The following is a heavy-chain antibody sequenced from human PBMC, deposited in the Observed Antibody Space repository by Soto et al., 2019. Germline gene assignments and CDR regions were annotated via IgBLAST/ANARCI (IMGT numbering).Heavy chain of an antibody. D-gene: IGHD6-19*01. CDR1: GFTFSSYG. J-gene: IGHJ4*02. Sequence: XGSLRLSCTASGFTFSSYGMHWVRQAPGKGLEWVAVISYDGSNKYYADSVKGRFTISRDNSKNTLYLQMNSLRAEDTAVYYCAKPLPYSSGWQIDYWGQGTLVTVSS. CDR3: AKPLPYSSGWQIDY. CDR2: ISYDGSNK. V-gene: IGHV3-30*18.